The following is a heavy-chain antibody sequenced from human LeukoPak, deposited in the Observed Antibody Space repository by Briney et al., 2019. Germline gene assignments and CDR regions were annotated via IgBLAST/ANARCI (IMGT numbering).Heavy chain of an antibody. Sequence: SETLSLTCTVSGGSISSSSYYWGWIRQPPGKGLEWIGSIYYSGSTYYNPSLKSRVTISVDTSKNQFSLKLSSVTAADTAVYYCAGIVLGYCSSTSCYTWFDPWGQGTLVTVSS. CDR1: GGSISSSSYY. CDR2: IYYSGST. D-gene: IGHD2-2*02. V-gene: IGHV4-39*01. CDR3: AGIVLGYCSSTSCYTWFDP. J-gene: IGHJ5*02.